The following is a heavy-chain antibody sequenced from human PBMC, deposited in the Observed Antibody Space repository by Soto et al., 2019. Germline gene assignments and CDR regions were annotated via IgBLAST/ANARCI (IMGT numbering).Heavy chain of an antibody. CDR3: ARGGSGYTWFNEF. CDR1: GGSFNNYV. J-gene: IGHJ4*02. CDR2: IIPNYEAA. V-gene: IGHV1-69*06. D-gene: IGHD3-22*01. Sequence: QVQLVQSGAEVRKPGSSVKVSCEASGGSFNNYVISWLRQAPGQGLEWMGGIIPNYEAANYAQKFRGRLTITADKATNTAYMELNSLRPEDTATYYCARGGSGYTWFNEFWGQGTLVTVSS.